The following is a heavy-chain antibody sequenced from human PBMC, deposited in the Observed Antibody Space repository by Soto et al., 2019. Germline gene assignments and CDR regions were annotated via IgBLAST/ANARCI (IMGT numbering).Heavy chain of an antibody. CDR3: AIDRHMWLHNGVCCNWFDP. J-gene: IGHJ5*02. D-gene: IGHD2-8*01. V-gene: IGHV1-18*01. CDR1: GHTFTSYG. CDR2: ISAYNGNT. Sequence: ASVKVSCKASGHTFTSYGISWVRQAPGQGLEWMGWISAYNGNTNYAQKLQGRVTVTTDTSTSTAYMELRSLRSDDTAVYYCAIDRHMWLHNGVCCNWFDPWGQGTLGTVSS.